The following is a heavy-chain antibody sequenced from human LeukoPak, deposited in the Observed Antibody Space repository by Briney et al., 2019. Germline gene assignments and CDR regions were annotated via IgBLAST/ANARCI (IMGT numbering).Heavy chain of an antibody. J-gene: IGHJ5*02. CDR3: ARDLYTGTNWFDP. D-gene: IGHD1-26*01. CDR2: ISSGSTYI. Sequence: GGSLRLSCAASGFTFSSYAMSWVRQAPGKGLEWVSSISSGSTYIYYIDSVKGRFTISRDNAKNSLYLQMNSLRAEDTAVYYCARDLYTGTNWFDPWGQGTLVTVSS. V-gene: IGHV3-21*01. CDR1: GFTFSSYA.